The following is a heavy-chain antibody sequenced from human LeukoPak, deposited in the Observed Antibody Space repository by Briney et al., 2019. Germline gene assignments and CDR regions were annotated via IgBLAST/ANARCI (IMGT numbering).Heavy chain of an antibody. CDR1: GFTFSTYG. Sequence: GGSLRLSCAASGFTFSTYGMHWVRQAPGKGLEWVALIWYDGSHKYYADSVKGRFTISRDNSKNTLYLQMNSLRAEDTAVYYCARVKTGGWLDAFDIWGQGTMVTVSS. V-gene: IGHV3-33*01. CDR2: IWYDGSHK. J-gene: IGHJ3*02. CDR3: ARVKTGGWLDAFDI. D-gene: IGHD6-19*01.